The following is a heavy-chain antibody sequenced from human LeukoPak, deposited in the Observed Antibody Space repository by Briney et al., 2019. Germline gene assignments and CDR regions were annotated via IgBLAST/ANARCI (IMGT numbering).Heavy chain of an antibody. CDR2: ISSSGNTV. J-gene: IGHJ4*02. V-gene: IGHV3-48*03. CDR3: ARDGPDCTSTSCYFWCDY. Sequence: GGSLRLSCAASGFTFSSYEMNWVRQAPGKGLEWVSYISSSGNTVFYADSVKGRFTISRDAAKNSLYLQMNSLRAEGTAVYYCARDGPDCTSTSCYFWCDYWGQGTLVTVSS. CDR1: GFTFSSYE. D-gene: IGHD2-2*01.